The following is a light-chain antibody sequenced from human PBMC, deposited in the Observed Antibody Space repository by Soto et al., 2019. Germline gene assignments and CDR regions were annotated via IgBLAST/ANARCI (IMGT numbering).Light chain of an antibody. CDR1: QNINTN. CDR3: QQSYSTPPDT. J-gene: IGKJ2*01. CDR2: LAS. Sequence: DIQMTQSPSSLSASVGDRVTITCRASQNINTNLNWYQQKPGKAPKLLIYLASTLQSGVPSRFSGSGSRTDFTLSISSLQPEDFATYYCQQSYSTPPDTFGQGTKLEIK. V-gene: IGKV1-39*01.